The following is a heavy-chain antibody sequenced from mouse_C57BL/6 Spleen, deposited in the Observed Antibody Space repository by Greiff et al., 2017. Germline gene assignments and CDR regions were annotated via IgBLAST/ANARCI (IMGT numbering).Heavy chain of an antibody. CDR1: GYSFTSYY. CDR3: ARRDGYGNPYYYAMYY. Sequence: QVQLKQSGPELVKPGASVKISCKASGYSFTSYYIHWVKQRPGQGLEWIGWIYPGSGNTKYNEKFKGKATLTADTSSSTAYMQLSSLTSEDSAVYYGARRDGYGNPYYYAMYYWGQVTSVTVSS. CDR2: IYPGSGNT. V-gene: IGHV1-66*01. J-gene: IGHJ4*01. D-gene: IGHD2-10*02.